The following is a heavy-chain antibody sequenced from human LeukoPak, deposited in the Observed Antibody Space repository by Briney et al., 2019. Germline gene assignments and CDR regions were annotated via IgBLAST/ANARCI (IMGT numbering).Heavy chain of an antibody. Sequence: ASVTVSCKASGYTFTSYAMHWVRQAPGQRLEWMGWINAGNGNTKYSQKFQGRVTITRDTPASTAYMDLSSLRSEDTAVYYCARGPPEYFQHWGQGTLVTVSS. CDR2: INAGNGNT. V-gene: IGHV1-3*01. CDR1: GYTFTSYA. J-gene: IGHJ1*01. CDR3: ARGPPEYFQH.